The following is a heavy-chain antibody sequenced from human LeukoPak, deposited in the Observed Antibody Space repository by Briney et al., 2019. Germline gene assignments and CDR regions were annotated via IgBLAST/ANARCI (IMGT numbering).Heavy chain of an antibody. CDR3: ARSYYVYCSSTRCPRLDYYYGKDV. V-gene: IGHV1-18*01. D-gene: IGHD2-2*01. CDR2: ITAYSGNT. J-gene: IGHJ6*04. Sequence: GASVKLSCKASGYTFTSYGMSWVRQAPGQGLEWMGTITAYSGNTYYAEKLQGRVTITRDTSTNTAYMDLSNITFDDKAMYYSARSYYVYCSSTRCPRLDYYYGKDVWGKGTTVTFSS. CDR1: GYTFTSYG.